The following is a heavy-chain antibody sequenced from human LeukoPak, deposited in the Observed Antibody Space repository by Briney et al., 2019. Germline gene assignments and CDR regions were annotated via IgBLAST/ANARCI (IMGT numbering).Heavy chain of an antibody. J-gene: IGHJ4*02. Sequence: GGSLRLSCAASGFTFSSYSMNWVRQAPGKGLEWVSSISSSSSYIYYADSVKGRFTISRDNAKNSLYLQMNSLRAEDTAVYYCARAVAAAGTGFDYWGQGTLATVSS. CDR3: ARAVAAAGTGFDY. CDR2: ISSSSSYI. D-gene: IGHD6-13*01. V-gene: IGHV3-21*01. CDR1: GFTFSSYS.